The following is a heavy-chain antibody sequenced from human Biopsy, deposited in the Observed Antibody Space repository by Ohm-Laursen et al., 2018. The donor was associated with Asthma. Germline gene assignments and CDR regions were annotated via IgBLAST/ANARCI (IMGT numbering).Heavy chain of an antibody. Sequence: SLRLSCAASGFTFSSSAMSWVRQAPGKGLEWVSVISSGGGTIDYADSVKGRFTISRDNAKHTVYLQMNNLRAEDTAVYYCASELGIGYWGQGTLVTVSS. D-gene: IGHD7-27*01. CDR3: ASELGIGY. CDR1: GFTFSSSA. V-gene: IGHV3-23*01. CDR2: ISSGGGTI. J-gene: IGHJ4*02.